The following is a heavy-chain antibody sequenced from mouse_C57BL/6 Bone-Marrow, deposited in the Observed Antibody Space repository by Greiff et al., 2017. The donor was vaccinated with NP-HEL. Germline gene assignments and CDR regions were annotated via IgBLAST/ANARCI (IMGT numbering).Heavy chain of an antibody. CDR2: IWSDGST. CDR3: ARHYYGNLYAMDY. Sequence: VQRVESGPGLVAPSQSLSITCTVSGFSLTSYGVHWVRQPPGKGLEWLVVIWSDGSTTYNSALKSRLSISKDNSKSQVFLKMNSLQTDDTAMYYCARHYYGNLYAMDYWGQGTSVTVSS. V-gene: IGHV2-6-1*01. J-gene: IGHJ4*01. D-gene: IGHD2-1*01. CDR1: GFSLTSYG.